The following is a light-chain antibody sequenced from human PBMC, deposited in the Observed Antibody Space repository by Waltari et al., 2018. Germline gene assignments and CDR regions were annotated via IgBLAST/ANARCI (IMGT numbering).Light chain of an antibody. V-gene: IGKV1-39*01. Sequence: DIQMTPSPSSLSASVGDRVNITCRAGQSITRYLNWYQKKPGKAPKVLIYGAYNLQGGVPSRFRGSGSGKDFTLTITSLQPEDFATYYCQLGDDETWTFGQGTNVESK. CDR3: QLGDDETWT. J-gene: IGKJ1*01. CDR1: QSITRY. CDR2: GAY.